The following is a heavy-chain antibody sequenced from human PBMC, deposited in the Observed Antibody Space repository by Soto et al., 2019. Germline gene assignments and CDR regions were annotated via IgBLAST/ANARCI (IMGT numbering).Heavy chain of an antibody. D-gene: IGHD4-17*01. CDR1: GFTFSTYW. V-gene: IGHV3-74*01. CDR2: IKTDGSMT. Sequence: EVQLVESGGGLVQPGGSLRLYCAASGFTFSTYWMHWVRQAPGEGLVWVSRIKTDGSMTNYADSVKGRFTISRDNAKNTLYLQMNSLRAEDTAVYFCVSASYGDHEYFQNWGQGTLVTVSS. CDR3: VSASYGDHEYFQN. J-gene: IGHJ1*01.